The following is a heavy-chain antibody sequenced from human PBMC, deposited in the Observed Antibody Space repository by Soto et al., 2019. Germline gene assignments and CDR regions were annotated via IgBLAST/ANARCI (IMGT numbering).Heavy chain of an antibody. J-gene: IGHJ4*02. CDR2: IYYSGST. CDR1: GGSISSSSYY. Sequence: QLQLQESGPGLVKPSETLSLTCTVSGGSISSSSYYWGWIRQPPGKGLEWIGSIYYSGSTYYNPSLKSRVTISVDTSKNQFSLKLSSVTAADTAVYYCARQFCSSTSCYYPSYPDYWGQGTLVTVSS. V-gene: IGHV4-39*01. D-gene: IGHD2-2*01. CDR3: ARQFCSSTSCYYPSYPDY.